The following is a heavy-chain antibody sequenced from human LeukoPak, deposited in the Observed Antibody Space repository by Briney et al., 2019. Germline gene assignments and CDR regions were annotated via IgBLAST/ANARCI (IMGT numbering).Heavy chain of an antibody. J-gene: IGHJ4*02. Sequence: GESLKISCKGSGYGFSSYWIAWVRQMPGRGLEWMGVIYPGDSDTRYSPSFQGQVTISADKSISTAYLQWSSLKASDTAMYYCARRTTGTAHVDYWGQGTLVTVSS. V-gene: IGHV5-51*01. CDR2: IYPGDSDT. CDR1: GYGFSSYW. CDR3: ARRTTGTAHVDY. D-gene: IGHD1-1*01.